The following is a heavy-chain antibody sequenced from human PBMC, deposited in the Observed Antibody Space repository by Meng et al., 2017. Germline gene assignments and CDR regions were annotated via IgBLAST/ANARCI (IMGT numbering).Heavy chain of an antibody. CDR2: INAGNGDT. J-gene: IGHJ4*02. CDR3: ATTLNYDFWSGFYY. CDR1: GYTFNNYA. V-gene: IGHV1-3*01. Sequence: QVHRVESGVWVKEPLGASVKISCKASGYTFNNYAMHWVRQAPGQRLEWMGWINAGNGDTKFSQKFQGRVSISRDTSASTAYMELRSLRFEDTAVYYCATTLNYDFWSGFYYWGQGTLVTVSS. D-gene: IGHD3-3*01.